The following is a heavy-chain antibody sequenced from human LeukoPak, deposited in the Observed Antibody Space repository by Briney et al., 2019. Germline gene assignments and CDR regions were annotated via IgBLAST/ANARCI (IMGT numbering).Heavy chain of an antibody. V-gene: IGHV6-1*01. D-gene: IGHD1-1*01. CDR2: TYYRSKWYN. J-gene: IGHJ4*02. Sequence: SQTLSLTCAISGDSVSSNSAIWNWIRPSPSRGLEWLGRTYYRSKWYNDYAVSVKSRMTINPDTSKNQLSLQLNSVTPEDTATYYCVRGGAIRVTGMTPFDYWGQGTLVTVSS. CDR3: VRGGAIRVTGMTPFDY. CDR1: GDSVSSNSAI.